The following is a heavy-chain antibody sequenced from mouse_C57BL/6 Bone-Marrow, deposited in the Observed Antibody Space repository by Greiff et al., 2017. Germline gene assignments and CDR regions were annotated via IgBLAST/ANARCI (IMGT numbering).Heavy chain of an antibody. V-gene: IGHV1-74*01. J-gene: IGHJ4*01. CDR1: GYTFTSYW. CDR3: AIWENGQGYAMDD. D-gene: IGHD4-1*01. Sequence: VQLQQPGAELVKPGASVKVSCKASGYTFTSYWMHWVKQRPGQGLEWIGRIHPSDSDTNYNQKFKGKATLTVDKSSSTAYMQLSSLISEDSAVYYCAIWENGQGYAMDDWGQGTSVTVSS. CDR2: IHPSDSDT.